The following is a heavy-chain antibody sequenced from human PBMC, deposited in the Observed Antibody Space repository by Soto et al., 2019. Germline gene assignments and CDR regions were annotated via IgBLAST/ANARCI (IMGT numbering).Heavy chain of an antibody. CDR3: ATTTAALWFGEFYYYYYAMDV. J-gene: IGHJ6*02. CDR1: GGSISRSSYY. Sequence: SETLSLTCTVSGGSISRSSYYWGWIRQPPGKGLEWIGSIYYSGSTYYNPSLKSRVTISVDTSKNQFSLKLSSVTAADTAVYYCATTTAALWFGEFYYYYYAMDVWGQGTTVTVSS. V-gene: IGHV4-39*01. D-gene: IGHD3-10*01. CDR2: IYYSGST.